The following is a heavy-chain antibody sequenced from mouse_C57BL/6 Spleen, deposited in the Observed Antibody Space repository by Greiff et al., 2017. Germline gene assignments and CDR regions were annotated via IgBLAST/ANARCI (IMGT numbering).Heavy chain of an antibody. J-gene: IGHJ4*01. CDR3: AREDYDAAGYAMDY. Sequence: QVQLQQSGAELARPGASVKLSCKASGYTFTSYGISWVKQRTGQGLEWIGEIYPRSGNTYYNEKFKGKATLTADKSSSTAYMELRSLTSEDSAVYFCAREDYDAAGYAMDYWGQGTSVTVSS. V-gene: IGHV1-81*01. CDR1: GYTFTSYG. CDR2: IYPRSGNT. D-gene: IGHD2-4*01.